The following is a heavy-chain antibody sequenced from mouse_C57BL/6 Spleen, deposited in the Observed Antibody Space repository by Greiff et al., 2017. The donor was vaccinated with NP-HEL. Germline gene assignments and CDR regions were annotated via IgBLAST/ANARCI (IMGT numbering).Heavy chain of an antibody. D-gene: IGHD1-1*01. CDR1: GYTFTDYE. CDR2: IDPETGGT. CDR3: TRKDVITTVET. Sequence: QAHVKQSGAELVRPGASVTLSCKASGYTFTDYEMHWVKQTPMHGLEWIGAIDPETGGTAYNQKFKGKAILTADKSSSTAYMELRSLTSEDSAVYYCTRKDVITTVETWGQGTLVTVSA. V-gene: IGHV1-15*01. J-gene: IGHJ3*01.